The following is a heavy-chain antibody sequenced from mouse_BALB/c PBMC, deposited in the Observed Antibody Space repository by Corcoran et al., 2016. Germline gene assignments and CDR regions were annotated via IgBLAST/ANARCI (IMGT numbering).Heavy chain of an antibody. V-gene: IGHV14-3*02. J-gene: IGHJ4*01. CDR2: IDPANGNT. D-gene: IGHD2-4*01. Sequence: EVQLQQSGAELVKPGASGKLSCTASGFNIKDTYKHWVKQRPEQGLEWTGRIDPANGNTKYDPKFQGKATITADTSSNTAYLQLSSLTSEDTAVYYCARAMINAMDYWGQGTSVTVSS. CDR1: GFNIKDTY. CDR3: ARAMINAMDY.